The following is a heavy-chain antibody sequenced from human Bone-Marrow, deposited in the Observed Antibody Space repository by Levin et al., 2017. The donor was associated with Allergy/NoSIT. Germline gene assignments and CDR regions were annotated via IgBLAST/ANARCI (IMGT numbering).Heavy chain of an antibody. CDR1: GFTFSTFA. Sequence: GGSLRLSCAASGFTFSTFAMSWVRQAPGKGLEWVSGISGSGGGIYYADSVKGRFTISRDNSKNTVYLQMNSLRAEDTAVYYCAKFKGSGSHYHYSMDVWGKGTTVTVSS. CDR2: ISGSGGGI. V-gene: IGHV3-23*01. J-gene: IGHJ6*03. D-gene: IGHD6-25*01. CDR3: AKFKGSGSHYHYSMDV.